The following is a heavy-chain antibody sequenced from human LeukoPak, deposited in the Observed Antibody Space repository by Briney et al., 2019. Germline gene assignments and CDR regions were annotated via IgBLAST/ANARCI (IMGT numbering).Heavy chain of an antibody. CDR2: INSDGSST. D-gene: IGHD3-22*01. CDR1: GFSFSSFP. CDR3: ARDGLYYYDSSGYYVY. J-gene: IGHJ4*02. V-gene: IGHV3-74*01. Sequence: GGSLRLSCAASGFSFSSFPINWVRQAPGKGLVWVSRINSDGSSTSYADSVKGRFTISRDNAKNTLYLQMNSLRAEDTAVYYCARDGLYYYDSSGYYVYWGQGTLVTVSS.